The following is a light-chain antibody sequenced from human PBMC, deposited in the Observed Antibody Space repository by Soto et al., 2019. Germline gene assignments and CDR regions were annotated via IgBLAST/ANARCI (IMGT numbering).Light chain of an antibody. CDR3: QQYNSSPIT. V-gene: IGKV3D-15*01. CDR2: GAS. Sequence: EIVMTQSPATLSVSPGESATISCRASQNINSDLAWYVQKPGQAPRRLIYGASTWGTDVPPRFSGSGSGTEFTLAINGLQSEDFAIYYCQQYNSSPITFGQGTRL. J-gene: IGKJ5*01. CDR1: QNINSD.